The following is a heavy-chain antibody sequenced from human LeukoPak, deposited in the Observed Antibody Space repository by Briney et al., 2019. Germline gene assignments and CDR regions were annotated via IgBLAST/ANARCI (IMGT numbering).Heavy chain of an antibody. CDR3: ARDSPAHDFDY. D-gene: IGHD2-2*01. V-gene: IGHV3-74*01. J-gene: IGHJ4*02. CDR2: INSDGSST. CDR1: GFTFSSYW. Sequence: GGSLRLACAASGFTFSSYWMHWVRQAPGKGLVWVSRINSDGSSTSYADSVKGRFTISRDNAKNTLYLQMNSLRAEDTAVYYCARDSPAHDFDYWGQGTLVTVSS.